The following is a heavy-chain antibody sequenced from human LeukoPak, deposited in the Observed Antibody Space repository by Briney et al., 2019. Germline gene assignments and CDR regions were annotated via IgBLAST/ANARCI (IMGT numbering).Heavy chain of an antibody. Sequence: SVKVSCKASGGTFSSYAISWVRQVPGQGLEWMGGIIPIFGTANYAQKFQGRVTITADESTSTAYMELSSLRSEDTAVYYCATTHDYGDPSFDYWGQGTLVTVSS. CDR2: IIPIFGTA. D-gene: IGHD4-17*01. CDR3: ATTHDYGDPSFDY. V-gene: IGHV1-69*13. J-gene: IGHJ4*02. CDR1: GGTFSSYA.